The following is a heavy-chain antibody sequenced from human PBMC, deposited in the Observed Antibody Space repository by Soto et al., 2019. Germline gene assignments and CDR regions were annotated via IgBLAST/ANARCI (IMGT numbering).Heavy chain of an antibody. CDR1: GGSISSSSYY. Sequence: QLQLQESGLGLVKPSETLSLTCTVSGGSISSSSYYWGWIRQPPGKGLEWIGSIYYSGSTYYDTSLRSRVTTAVDTSKNQFSLKMRSVTAADTAVYYCASVGATYYYYGMDVWGQGTTVTVSS. J-gene: IGHJ6*02. CDR3: ASVGATYYYYGMDV. D-gene: IGHD1-26*01. V-gene: IGHV4-39*01. CDR2: IYYSGST.